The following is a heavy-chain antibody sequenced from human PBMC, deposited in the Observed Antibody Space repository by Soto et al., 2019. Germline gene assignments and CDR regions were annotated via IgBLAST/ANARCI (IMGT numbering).Heavy chain of an antibody. V-gene: IGHV3-21*03. CDR1: GFTFRTYT. Sequence: EVQLVESGGGLVKPGGSLRLSCAASGFTFRTYTMTWVRQAPGKGLEWVASISTASSYINYANSVAGRFTISRDNAKNSLFLQMDSLRAEDTAIYYCARRDYYYYGMDVWGQGTTVTVSS. J-gene: IGHJ6*02. CDR3: ARRDYYYYGMDV. CDR2: ISTASSYI.